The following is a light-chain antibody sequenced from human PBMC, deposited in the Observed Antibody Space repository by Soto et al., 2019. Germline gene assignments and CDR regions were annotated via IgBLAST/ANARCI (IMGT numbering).Light chain of an antibody. V-gene: IGKV3-20*01. CDR2: GAS. J-gene: IGKJ2*01. Sequence: EIVLTQSPGTLSLSPGERATLSCRASQSVNNNYLGWYQQKPGQAPRLLIFGASNRATGIPDRFSGSGSGTDFTLTISRLEPEDFAVYYCQQYVSSPYTFGQGTKLEIK. CDR3: QQYVSSPYT. CDR1: QSVNNNY.